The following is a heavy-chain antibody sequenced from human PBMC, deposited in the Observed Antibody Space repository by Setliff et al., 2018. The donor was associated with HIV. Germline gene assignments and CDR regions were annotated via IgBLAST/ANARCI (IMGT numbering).Heavy chain of an antibody. D-gene: IGHD3-16*02. Sequence: PSETLSLTCTVSGGSISSSSYYWGWIRQPPGKGLEWIGSIYSNGRTTHNPSLKSRVTISRDTSENQFSLRLSSVTAADTAVYYCARYRRPPYYLDYWGQGTLVTVSS. CDR1: GGSISSSSYY. J-gene: IGHJ4*02. CDR3: ARYRRPPYYLDY. V-gene: IGHV4-39*07. CDR2: IYSNGRT.